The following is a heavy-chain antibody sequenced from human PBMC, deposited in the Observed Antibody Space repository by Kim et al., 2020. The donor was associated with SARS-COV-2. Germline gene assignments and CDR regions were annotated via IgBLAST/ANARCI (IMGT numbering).Heavy chain of an antibody. D-gene: IGHD3-10*01. V-gene: IGHV3-33*06. J-gene: IGHJ3*02. Sequence: RVTISRDNSKNTLDLQMNSLRAEDTAVYYCAKELGRVWVGEDSLSDAFDIWGQGTMVTVSS. CDR3: AKELGRVWVGEDSLSDAFDI.